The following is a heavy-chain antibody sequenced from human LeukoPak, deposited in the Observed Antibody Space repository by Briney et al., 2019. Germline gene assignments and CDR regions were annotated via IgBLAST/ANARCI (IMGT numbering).Heavy chain of an antibody. Sequence: SQTLSLTCAISGDSVSTNSAAWNWIRQSPSRGLEWLGRTYYRSEWYNDYAVSVKSRITINPDTSKNQFSLQLNSVTPEDTAVYYCARGANYYDSSGYYDYWGQGTLVTVSS. CDR2: TYYRSEWYN. CDR3: ARGANYYDSSGYYDY. CDR1: GDSVSTNSAA. J-gene: IGHJ4*02. D-gene: IGHD3-22*01. V-gene: IGHV6-1*01.